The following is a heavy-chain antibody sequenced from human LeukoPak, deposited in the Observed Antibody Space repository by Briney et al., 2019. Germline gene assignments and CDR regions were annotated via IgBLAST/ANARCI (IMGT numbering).Heavy chain of an antibody. CDR3: ARGGGLFKDY. D-gene: IGHD3-22*01. CDR2: IYYSGSI. V-gene: IGHV4-59*01. CDR1: GVSISSYY. J-gene: IGHJ4*02. Sequence: PSETLSLTCTVSGVSISSYYWSWIRQPPGKGLEWIGCIYYSGSIHYNPSLKSRVTISVDASKNQFSLKLRSVTAADTAVYYCARGGGLFKDYWGQGTLVTVSS.